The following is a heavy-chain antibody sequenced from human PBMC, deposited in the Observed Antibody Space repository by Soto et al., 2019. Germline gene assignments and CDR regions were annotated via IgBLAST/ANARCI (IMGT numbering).Heavy chain of an antibody. CDR1: GGTFSSYA. CDR3: SRGGNTTHKYCSGGSCYSTTPTWLDP. CDR2: IIPIFGTA. Sequence: SVKVSCKASGGTFSSYAISWVRQAPGQGLEWMGGIIPIFGTANYAQKFQGRVTITADESTITAYMELSSLRALDTAVDYRSRGGNTTHKYCSGGSCYSTTPTWLDPWDQGTLVTVSS. J-gene: IGHJ5*02. D-gene: IGHD2-15*01. V-gene: IGHV1-69*13.